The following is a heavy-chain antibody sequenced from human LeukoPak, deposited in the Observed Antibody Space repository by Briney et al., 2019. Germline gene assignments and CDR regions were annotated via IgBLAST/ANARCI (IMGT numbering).Heavy chain of an antibody. CDR3: ARHMVAGAWFDY. D-gene: IGHD6-19*01. Sequence: PSETLSLTCTVSGGSISSYYWSWIRQPPGKGLEWIGYIYYSGSTNYNPSLKSRVTISVDTSKNQFSLKLSSVTAADTAVYYCARHMVAGAWFDYWGQGTLVTVSS. CDR2: IYYSGST. J-gene: IGHJ4*02. V-gene: IGHV4-59*08. CDR1: GGSISSYY.